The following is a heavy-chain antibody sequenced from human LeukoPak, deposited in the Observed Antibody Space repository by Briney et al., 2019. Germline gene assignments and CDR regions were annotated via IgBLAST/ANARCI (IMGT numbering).Heavy chain of an antibody. J-gene: IGHJ5*02. CDR1: GYRFTNYW. V-gene: IGHV5-51*01. Sequence: GESLKISCKGSGYRFTNYWIAWVRQMPGKGLEWMGIIYPGDSDIRYSPSFQGQVTISADKSISTAYLRWSSLKASDTAMYYCARQEYCSGGSCYTWFDPWGQGTLVTVSS. D-gene: IGHD2-15*01. CDR2: IYPGDSDI. CDR3: ARQEYCSGGSCYTWFDP.